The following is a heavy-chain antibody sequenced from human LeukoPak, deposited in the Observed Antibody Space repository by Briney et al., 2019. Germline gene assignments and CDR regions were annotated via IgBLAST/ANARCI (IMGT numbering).Heavy chain of an antibody. D-gene: IGHD3-22*01. V-gene: IGHV3-74*01. Sequence: GGSLRLSCAASGFTFSNFWMHWVRQAPGKGLVWVSRINSDGSSTTHADSVKGRFTISRDNAKDTLYLQMNSLRAEDTAVYYCARGYFDSSGYPYLGYWGQGTLVTVSS. CDR3: ARGYFDSSGYPYLGY. J-gene: IGHJ4*02. CDR2: INSDGSST. CDR1: GFTFSNFW.